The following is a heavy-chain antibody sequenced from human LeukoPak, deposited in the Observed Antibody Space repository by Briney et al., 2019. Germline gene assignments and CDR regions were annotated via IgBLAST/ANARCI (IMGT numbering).Heavy chain of an antibody. CDR1: GYTFTSYD. V-gene: IGHV1-8*03. D-gene: IGHD1-26*01. CDR3: ARGMVGATLRADFYYYYYYMDV. CDR2: MNPNSGNT. J-gene: IGHJ6*03. Sequence: ASVKVSCKASGYTFTSYDINWVRQATGQGLEWMGWMNPNSGNTGYAQKFQGRVTITRNTSISTAYMELSSLRSEDTAVYHCARGMVGATLRADFYYYYYYMDVWGKGTTVTVSS.